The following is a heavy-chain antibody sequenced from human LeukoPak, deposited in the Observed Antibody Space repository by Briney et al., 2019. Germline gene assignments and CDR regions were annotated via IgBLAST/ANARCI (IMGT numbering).Heavy chain of an antibody. V-gene: IGHV3-30-3*01. CDR2: ISEGGTNK. D-gene: IGHD3-9*01. CDR1: GFTLSSYA. Sequence: AGGSLRLSCAASGFTLSSYAMQWVRQAPGKGPEWVSGISEGGTNKYHADSVKGRFTISRDNSKNTLHLQMDSLRPEDTAVYSCARSMRGYAILTGYFDYWGQGTLVTVSS. J-gene: IGHJ4*02. CDR3: ARSMRGYAILTGYFDY.